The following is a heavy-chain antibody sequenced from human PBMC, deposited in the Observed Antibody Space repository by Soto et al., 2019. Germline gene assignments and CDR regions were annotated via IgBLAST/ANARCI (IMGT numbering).Heavy chain of an antibody. CDR1: GFTFSSYS. CDR2: ISSSSSYI. D-gene: IGHD5-12*01. J-gene: IGHJ4*02. CDR3: AREGGYGLDY. Sequence: GGSLRLSCAASGFTFSSYSMNWVRQAPGKGLEWVSSISSSSSYIYYAASVKGRFTISRDNAKNSLYLQMNSLRAEDTAVFYCAREGGYGLDYWGQGTLVTVSS. V-gene: IGHV3-21*01.